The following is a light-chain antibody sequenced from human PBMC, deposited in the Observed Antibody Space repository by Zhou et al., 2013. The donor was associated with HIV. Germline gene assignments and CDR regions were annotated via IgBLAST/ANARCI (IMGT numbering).Light chain of an antibody. CDR1: QAISTS. V-gene: IGKV1-9*01. CDR2: AAS. CDR3: LQHNSIPQT. Sequence: DIQLTQSPSFLSASLGDRVTITCRASQAISTSLAWYRQNPGKAPELLIYAASNLQSGVPSRFSGSGSGTEFTLTISSLQLEDFATYYCLQHNSIPQTFGQGTKVE. J-gene: IGKJ1*01.